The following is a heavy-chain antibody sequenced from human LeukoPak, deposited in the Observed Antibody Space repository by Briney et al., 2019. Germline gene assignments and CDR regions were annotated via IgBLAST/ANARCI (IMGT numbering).Heavy chain of an antibody. CDR2: IDWDDDK. CDR3: ARNDWGSYYFDY. J-gene: IGHJ4*02. D-gene: IGHD7-27*01. V-gene: IGHV2-70*11. Sequence: SGPTLVNPTQTLTLTCTFSGFSLSTSGMCVSWIRQPPGKALEWLARIDWDDDKYYSTSLKTRLTISKDTSKNQVVLTMTNTDPVDTATYYCARNDWGSYYFDYWGQGTLVTVSS. CDR1: GFSLSTSGMC.